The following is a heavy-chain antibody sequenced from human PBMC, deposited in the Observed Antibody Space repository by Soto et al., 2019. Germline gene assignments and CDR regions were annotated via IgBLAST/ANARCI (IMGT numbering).Heavy chain of an antibody. CDR1: GFTFIGYA. CDR2: ISGSGGST. CDR3: AKSKEVHYGDYYGMDV. D-gene: IGHD4-17*01. V-gene: IGHV3-23*01. Sequence: GGSLRLSCAASGFTFIGYAMSWVRQAPGKGLEWVSAISGSGGSTYYADSVKGRFTISRDNSKNTLYLQMNSLRAEDTAVYYCAKSKEVHYGDYYGMDVWGQGTTVTVSS. J-gene: IGHJ6*02.